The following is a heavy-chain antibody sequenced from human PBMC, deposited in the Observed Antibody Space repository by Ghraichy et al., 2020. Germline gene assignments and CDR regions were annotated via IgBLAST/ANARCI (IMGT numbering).Heavy chain of an antibody. CDR1: GGSISSYY. CDR2: IYYSGST. Sequence: ESLNISCTVSGGSISSYYWSWIRQPPGKGLEWIGYIYYSGSTNYNPSLKSRVTISVDTSKNQFSLKLSSVTAADTAVYYCARGDSPYSYGKVFDYWGQGTLVTVSS. CDR3: ARGDSPYSYGKVFDY. V-gene: IGHV4-59*01. J-gene: IGHJ4*02. D-gene: IGHD5-18*01.